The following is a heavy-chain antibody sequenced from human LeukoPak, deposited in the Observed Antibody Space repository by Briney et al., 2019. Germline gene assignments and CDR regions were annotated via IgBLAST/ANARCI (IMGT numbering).Heavy chain of an antibody. Sequence: SETLSLTCTVSGVSISRYYWSWIRQPAGKGLEWIGRIYTSGNTDYNPSLTSRATMSIDTSKNQFSLKLNSVTAADTAVYYCARDVMVGATLGTPFDYWGQGTLVTVSS. J-gene: IGHJ4*02. CDR3: ARDVMVGATLGTPFDY. V-gene: IGHV4-4*07. CDR2: IYTSGNT. CDR1: GVSISRYY. D-gene: IGHD1-26*01.